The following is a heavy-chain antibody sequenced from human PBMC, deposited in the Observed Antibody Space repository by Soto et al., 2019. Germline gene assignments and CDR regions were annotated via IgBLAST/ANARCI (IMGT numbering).Heavy chain of an antibody. Sequence: ASVKVSCNTSGYTFNNFGINWVRQAPGQGLEWLGWISAYTGNTNSAQKFQGRVTMTRDTSTSTAYMELRSLTSDDTAVYYCAREKHVITFGGVVSTDYWGQGTLVTVSS. D-gene: IGHD3-16*01. J-gene: IGHJ4*02. CDR1: GYTFNNFG. CDR2: ISAYTGNT. CDR3: AREKHVITFGGVVSTDY. V-gene: IGHV1-18*01.